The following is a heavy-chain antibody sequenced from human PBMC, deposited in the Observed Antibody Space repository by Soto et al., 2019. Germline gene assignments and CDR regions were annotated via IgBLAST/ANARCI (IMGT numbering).Heavy chain of an antibody. V-gene: IGHV4-34*01. CDR1: GGSFSGYY. D-gene: IGHD2-2*02. J-gene: IGHJ4*02. CDR3: ARGSHIVVVPAAIPFDY. Sequence: ETLSLTCAVYGGSFSGYYWSWIRQPPGKGLEWIGEINHSGSTNYNPSLKSRVTISVDTSKNQFSLKLSSVTAADTAVYYCARGSHIVVVPAAIPFDYWGQGTLVTVSS. CDR2: INHSGST.